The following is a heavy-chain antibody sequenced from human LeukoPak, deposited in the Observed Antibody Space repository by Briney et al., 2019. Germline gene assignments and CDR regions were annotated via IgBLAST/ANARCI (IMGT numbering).Heavy chain of an antibody. CDR1: GYTFTGYY. D-gene: IGHD2-15*01. J-gene: IGHJ5*02. CDR3: ARPPEYCSGGSCSWFDP. Sequence: ASVKVSCKASGYTFTGYYMHWVRQAPGQGLEWMGRINPNSGGTNYAQKFKGRVTMTRDTSISTAYMELSSLRSDDTAVYYCARPPEYCSGGSCSWFDPWGQGTLVTVSS. V-gene: IGHV1-2*06. CDR2: INPNSGGT.